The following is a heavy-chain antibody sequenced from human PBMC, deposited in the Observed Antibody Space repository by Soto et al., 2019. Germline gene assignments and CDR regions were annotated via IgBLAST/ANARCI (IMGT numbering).Heavy chain of an antibody. CDR3: ARGIQLWLDY. CDR1: GFTFSSYA. CDR2: ISYDGSNK. D-gene: IGHD5-18*01. J-gene: IGHJ4*02. Sequence: GGSLRLSCAASGFTFSSYAMHWVRQAPGKGLEWMAVISYDGSNKYYADSVKGRFTISRDNSKNTLYLQMNSLRAEDTAVYYCARGIQLWLDYWGQGTLVTVSS. V-gene: IGHV3-30-3*01.